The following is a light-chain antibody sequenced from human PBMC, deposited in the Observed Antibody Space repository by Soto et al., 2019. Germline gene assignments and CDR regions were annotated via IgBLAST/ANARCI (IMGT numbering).Light chain of an antibody. CDR3: QQFDSSVT. CDR2: GAS. Sequence: EVAMTQSPATLSVSPGERAILSCRTSQGVSSNLAWYQQKPGLPPRLLIYGASTRATGIPARFSGSGSGTEFTLTISSLQSEDFAVYYCQQFDSSVTFGQGTKVEIK. V-gene: IGKV3-15*01. J-gene: IGKJ1*01. CDR1: QGVSSN.